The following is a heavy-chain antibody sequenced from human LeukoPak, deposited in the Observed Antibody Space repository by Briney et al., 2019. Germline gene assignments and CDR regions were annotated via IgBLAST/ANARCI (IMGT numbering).Heavy chain of an antibody. V-gene: IGHV4-34*01. CDR3: ARRAGKYYYDSSGYP. CDR2: INHSGST. Sequence: PSETLSLTCAVYGGSFSGYYWSWIRQPPGKGLEWIGEINHSGSTNYNPSLKSRVTISVDTSKKQFSLKLSSVTAADTAVYYCARRAGKYYYDSSGYPWGQGTLVTVSS. D-gene: IGHD3-22*01. J-gene: IGHJ5*02. CDR1: GGSFSGYY.